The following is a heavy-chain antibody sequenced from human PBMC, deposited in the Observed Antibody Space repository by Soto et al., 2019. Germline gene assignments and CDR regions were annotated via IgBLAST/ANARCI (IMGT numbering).Heavy chain of an antibody. J-gene: IGHJ4*02. CDR2: VNPNSGNT. Sequence: QVQLVQSGAEVKQPGASVKVSCKASGYTFNTYDISWVRQATGQGLEWMGWVNPNSGNTGYAQKFQGRVTMTRDTTISTAYMELTSLRSEDTAMYYCARTLSGWYGYWGQGTLVTVSS. CDR3: ARTLSGWYGY. V-gene: IGHV1-8*01. CDR1: GYTFNTYD. D-gene: IGHD6-19*01.